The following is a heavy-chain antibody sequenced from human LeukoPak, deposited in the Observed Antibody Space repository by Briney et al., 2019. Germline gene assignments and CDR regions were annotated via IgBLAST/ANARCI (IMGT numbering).Heavy chain of an antibody. V-gene: IGHV4-59*01. CDR2: IYYSGST. CDR3: ARGEGLFDY. Sequence: PSETLSLTCTVSGGSISGYYWSWIRQPPGKGLEWIGYIYYSGSTNYNPSLKSRVTISVDTSKNQFSLKLSSVTAADTAVYYCARGEGLFDYWGQGTLVTVSS. J-gene: IGHJ4*02. CDR1: GGSISGYY.